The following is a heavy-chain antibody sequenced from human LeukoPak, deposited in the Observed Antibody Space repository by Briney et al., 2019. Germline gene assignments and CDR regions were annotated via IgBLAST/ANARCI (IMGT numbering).Heavy chain of an antibody. CDR1: GFTFDDYA. Sequence: GGSLRLSCAASGFTFDDYAMHWVRQAPGKGLEWVSLISGDGGGTYYADSVKGRFTISRDNSKNSLYLQMNSLRTEDTALYYCAKDRTRFLGGYGMDVWGQGTTVTVSS. CDR2: ISGDGGGT. CDR3: AKDRTRFLGGYGMDV. J-gene: IGHJ6*02. V-gene: IGHV3-43*02. D-gene: IGHD3-3*01.